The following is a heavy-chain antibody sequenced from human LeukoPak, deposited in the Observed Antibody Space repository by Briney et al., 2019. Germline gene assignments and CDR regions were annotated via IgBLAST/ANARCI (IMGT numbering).Heavy chain of an antibody. CDR3: AKDLRGYSYGRGY. D-gene: IGHD5-18*01. CDR2: ISGSGGST. CDR1: GFTFSSYA. Sequence: PGGSLRLSCAASGFTFSSYAMSWVRQAPGKGLEWVSAISGSGGSTYYADSVKGRFTISRDNSKNTLYLRMNSLRAEDTAVYYCAKDLRGYSYGRGYWGQGTLVTVSS. J-gene: IGHJ4*02. V-gene: IGHV3-23*01.